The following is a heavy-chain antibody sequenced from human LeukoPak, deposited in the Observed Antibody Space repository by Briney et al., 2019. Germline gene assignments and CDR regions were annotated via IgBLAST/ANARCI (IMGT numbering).Heavy chain of an antibody. CDR2: IYSGGST. V-gene: IGHV3-66*01. Sequence: PGGSLRLSCAASGFTVSSNDMSWVRQAPGKGLEWVSVIYSGGSTYYADSVKGRFTISRDNSKNTLYLQMNSLRAEDTAVYYCARVATSYNYYGMDVWGQGTTVTVS. CDR3: ARVATSYNYYGMDV. J-gene: IGHJ6*02. CDR1: GFTVSSND. D-gene: IGHD5-12*01.